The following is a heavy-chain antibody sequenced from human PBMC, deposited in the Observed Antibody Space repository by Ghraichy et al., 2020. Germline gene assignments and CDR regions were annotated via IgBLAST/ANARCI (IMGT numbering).Heavy chain of an antibody. J-gene: IGHJ4*02. Sequence: GGSLRLSCAASGFTFSGYYMSWVRQAPGKGLEWVSSISSSGTIIYYADSVKGRFTISRDNAKNSLYLQMNSLRAEDTAVYFCAREQAGVTFDFWGQGTLVTVSS. CDR3: AREQAGVTFDF. D-gene: IGHD6-13*01. V-gene: IGHV3-11*01. CDR1: GFTFSGYY. CDR2: ISSSGTII.